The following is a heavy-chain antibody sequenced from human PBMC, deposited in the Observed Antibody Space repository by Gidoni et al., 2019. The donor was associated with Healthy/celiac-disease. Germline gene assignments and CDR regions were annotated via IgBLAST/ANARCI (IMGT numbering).Heavy chain of an antibody. CDR3: ARPRFSLCAFDI. V-gene: IGHV1-18*01. Sequence: QVQLVQSGADVKKPVSSVKVSCNASGSTFTSYGSSWVRQAPGQGVEWSGWISAYNGNTNYAQTLQGRVTMTTDTSTSPADMELRSLRSDDTAVYYCARPRFSLCAFDIWGQGTMVTVSS. CDR1: GSTFTSYG. D-gene: IGHD3-16*01. CDR2: ISAYNGNT. J-gene: IGHJ3*02.